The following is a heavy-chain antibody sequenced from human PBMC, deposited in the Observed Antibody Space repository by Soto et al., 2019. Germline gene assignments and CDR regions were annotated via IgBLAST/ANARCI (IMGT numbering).Heavy chain of an antibody. Sequence: ASVKVSCKASGYTFISYGITWVRQAPGQGFEWMGWITAYSGNTNYAQKFQGRVTMTTDTSTGTASMELRSLRSDDTAVFYCARVVVLPAATTGRGFDSWGQGTLVTVSS. V-gene: IGHV1-18*04. CDR3: ARVVVLPAATTGRGFDS. CDR1: GYTFISYG. D-gene: IGHD2-2*01. CDR2: ITAYSGNT. J-gene: IGHJ5*01.